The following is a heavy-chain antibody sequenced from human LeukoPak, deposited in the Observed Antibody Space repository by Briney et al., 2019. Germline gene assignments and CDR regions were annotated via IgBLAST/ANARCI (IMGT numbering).Heavy chain of an antibody. CDR2: IIPLFDKA. CDR3: ARGPRGNRGYGEDDYYMDV. Sequence: GASVKVSCEASVGTFSSYAMSWVRQAPGQGLECMGSIIPLFDKANYAQTFQGRVTITADKSTSTAYIELRSLRSEDTAVYYCARGPRGNRGYGEDDYYMDVWGKGTTVTVSS. CDR1: VGTFSSYA. D-gene: IGHD5-12*01. V-gene: IGHV1-69*04. J-gene: IGHJ6*03.